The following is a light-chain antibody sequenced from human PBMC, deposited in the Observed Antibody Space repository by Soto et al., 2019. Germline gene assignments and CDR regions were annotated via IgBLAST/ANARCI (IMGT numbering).Light chain of an antibody. Sequence: QAVVAQTPSASGTPGQRVTFSCSGGSSNIGGNYVSWFQQLPGMAPKLLIYETYKRPSGVPDRFSGSKSGTSASLAISGLRSEDEADFYCAAWDDSLNAVVFGGGTKLTVL. CDR2: ETY. CDR3: AAWDDSLNAVV. J-gene: IGLJ2*01. V-gene: IGLV1-47*01. CDR1: SSNIGGNY.